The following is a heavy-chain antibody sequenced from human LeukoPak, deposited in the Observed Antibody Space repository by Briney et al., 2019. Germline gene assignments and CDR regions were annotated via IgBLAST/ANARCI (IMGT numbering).Heavy chain of an antibody. CDR3: VKDTSLGLDAFQD. V-gene: IGHV3-9*01. Sequence: PGGSLRLSCAASGFPFDDYAMSWVRQAPGKGLEWVSGISWNSLTTGYADSVKGRFSISRDNAKSSLYLEMKSLRPEDTALYCCVKDTSLGLDAFQDWGQGTMIIVSS. CDR2: ISWNSLTT. D-gene: IGHD3-3*02. CDR1: GFPFDDYA. J-gene: IGHJ3*01.